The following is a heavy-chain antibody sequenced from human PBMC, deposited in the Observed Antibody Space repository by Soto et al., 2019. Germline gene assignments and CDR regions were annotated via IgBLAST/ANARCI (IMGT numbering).Heavy chain of an antibody. J-gene: IGHJ4*02. V-gene: IGHV3-21*01. CDR3: AREDSIIIPAVSDF. CDR2: ISKSDYT. Sequence: GGSLRLSCTGSGFAFNNYGINWVRQAPGKGLEWVSSISKSDYTYYSDSVKGRFAISRDNAKSSVSLQMNTLRVEDTAVYYCAREDSIIIPAVSDFWGQGTLVTVSS. CDR1: GFAFNNYG. D-gene: IGHD2-2*01.